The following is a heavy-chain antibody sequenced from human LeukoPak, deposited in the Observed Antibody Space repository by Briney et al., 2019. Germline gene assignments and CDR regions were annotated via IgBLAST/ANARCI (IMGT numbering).Heavy chain of an antibody. CDR1: GFTFSSYG. CDR3: AKLYSSSWYGDY. Sequence: GGSLRLSCAASGFTFSSYGMSWVRQAPGKGLEWVSAITDNGGSTYYADSVKGRFTISRDNCRNMLYLQMDSLRAEDTAVYYCAKLYSSSWYGDYWGQGTLVTVSS. J-gene: IGHJ4*02. D-gene: IGHD6-13*01. V-gene: IGHV3-23*01. CDR2: ITDNGGST.